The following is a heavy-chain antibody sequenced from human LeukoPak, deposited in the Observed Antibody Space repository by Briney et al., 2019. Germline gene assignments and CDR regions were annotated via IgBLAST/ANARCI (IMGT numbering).Heavy chain of an antibody. Sequence: GGSLRLSCVASGFTFSTYWMSWVRQAPGKGLGSVAGISYDGNDKYYADSVKGRFTISRDNSRNTLYLQMNSLKTEDTAVYYCARDDRGADGIMDVWGKGTTVIVSS. CDR3: ARDDRGADGIMDV. CDR1: GFTFSTYW. D-gene: IGHD1-26*01. V-gene: IGHV3-30*03. J-gene: IGHJ6*03. CDR2: ISYDGNDK.